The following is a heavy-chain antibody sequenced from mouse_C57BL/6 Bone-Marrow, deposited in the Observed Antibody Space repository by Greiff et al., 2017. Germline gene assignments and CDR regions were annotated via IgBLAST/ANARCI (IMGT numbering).Heavy chain of an antibody. CDR1: GYTFTSYW. J-gene: IGHJ3*01. V-gene: IGHV1-69*01. CDR2: IDPSASYT. Sequence: QVQLQQPGAELVMPGASVQLSCKASGYTFTSYWMHWVTQRPGQGLEWIGEIDPSASYTNYNQKFKGKSTLTVDKSSSTAYMQLSSLTSEDSAVYYCARGDYDKGFAYWGQGTLVTVSA. D-gene: IGHD2-4*01. CDR3: ARGDYDKGFAY.